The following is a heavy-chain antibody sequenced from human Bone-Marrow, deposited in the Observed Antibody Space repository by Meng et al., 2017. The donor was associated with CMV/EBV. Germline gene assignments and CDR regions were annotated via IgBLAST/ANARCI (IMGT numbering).Heavy chain of an antibody. CDR2: INPNGGST. D-gene: IGHD6-19*01. V-gene: IGHV1-46*01. CDR3: ARGSSSAWYPFDY. CDR1: GYTFTSYS. Sequence: QVQLVQSGDEVKKPGGPVKVSCKASGYTFTSYSIHWVRQAPGQGLEWMGIINPNGGSTSYAQKFQGRVTMARDTSTSTVYMELSSLRSEDTAIYFCARGSSSAWYPFDYWGQGTLVTVSS. J-gene: IGHJ4*02.